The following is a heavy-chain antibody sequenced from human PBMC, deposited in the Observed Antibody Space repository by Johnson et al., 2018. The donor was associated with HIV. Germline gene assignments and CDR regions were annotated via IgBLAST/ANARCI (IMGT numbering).Heavy chain of an antibody. J-gene: IGHJ3*02. V-gene: IGHV3-74*01. Sequence: VQLVESGGGLVQPGGSLRLSCAASGFTFSRYWMHWVRQAPGKGLVWVSRINSDGNSTNYADSVKGRFTISRDNSKNTLYLQLTSLRAEDTAVYYCARDAAPYYYDSSGGGGFDIWGQGTMVTVSS. CDR2: INSDGNST. CDR1: GFTFSRYW. D-gene: IGHD3-22*01. CDR3: ARDAAPYYYDSSGGGGFDI.